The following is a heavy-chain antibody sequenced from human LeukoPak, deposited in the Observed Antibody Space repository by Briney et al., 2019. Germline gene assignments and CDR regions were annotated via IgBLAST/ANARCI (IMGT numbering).Heavy chain of an antibody. V-gene: IGHV3-74*01. J-gene: IGHJ3*02. CDR1: GFTFSRYW. CDR2: INSDGSST. D-gene: IGHD3/OR15-3a*01. Sequence: GGTLRLSCAASGFTFSRYWMHWVRQAPGKGLLWVSRINSDGSSTYYADSVKGRFTTSRDNAKNALHLQMNSLTAEDTAVYYCVLDLFSSFAFDIWGQGTMVTVSS. CDR3: VLDLFSSFAFDI.